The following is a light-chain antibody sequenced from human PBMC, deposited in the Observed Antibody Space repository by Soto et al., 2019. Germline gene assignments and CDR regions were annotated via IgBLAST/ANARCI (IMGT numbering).Light chain of an antibody. CDR3: QQSYGTPPT. CDR2: AAS. Sequence: QSPSTLSASVGDRVTITCRASQSISTWLAWYQQKAGRAPNVLIYAASNLQSGVPPRFSGSGSGTEFTLTISSLQPEDFASYFCQQSYGTPPTFGQGTKVDIK. V-gene: IGKV1-39*01. J-gene: IGKJ1*01. CDR1: QSISTW.